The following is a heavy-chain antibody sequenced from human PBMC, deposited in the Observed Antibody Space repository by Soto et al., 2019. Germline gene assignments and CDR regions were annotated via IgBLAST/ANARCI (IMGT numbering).Heavy chain of an antibody. CDR3: ARGHNYDRSGYYRLDV. Sequence: QVQLLQSGAEMKKPGSSMKVSCKASGGTFNSYTINWVRQAPGQGLEWMGGIIPISGTTNYGQKFQGRVTITADKSTNTGYMEVSSLRSEDTAVYVCARGHNYDRSGYYRLDVWGQGTTVIVSS. J-gene: IGHJ6*02. CDR2: IIPISGTT. D-gene: IGHD3-22*01. V-gene: IGHV1-69*06. CDR1: GGTFNSYT.